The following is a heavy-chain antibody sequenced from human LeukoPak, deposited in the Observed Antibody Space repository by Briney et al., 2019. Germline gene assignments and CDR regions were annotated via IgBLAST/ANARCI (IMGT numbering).Heavy chain of an antibody. V-gene: IGHV1-69*06. Sequence: GASVKVSCKASGGTFSSYAISWVRQAPGQGLEWRGGIIPIFGTANYAQKFQGRVTITADKSTSTAYMELSSLRSEDTAVYYCARDYYYDSSDAFDIWGQGTMVTVSS. CDR2: IIPIFGTA. D-gene: IGHD3-22*01. CDR1: GGTFSSYA. J-gene: IGHJ3*02. CDR3: ARDYYYDSSDAFDI.